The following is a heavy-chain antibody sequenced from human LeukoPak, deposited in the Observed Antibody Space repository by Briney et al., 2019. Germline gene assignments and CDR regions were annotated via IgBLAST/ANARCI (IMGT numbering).Heavy chain of an antibody. CDR2: ITISSNFI. V-gene: IGHV3-21*01. CDR3: ARDGHGDGFLAGYSYFGMDV. J-gene: IGHJ6*02. CDR1: GFTFDDYA. Sequence: PGESLRLSCAASGFTFDDYAMNWVRQVPGRGLEWVSSITISSNFIYYADSVKGRFTISRDNAKNSLFLQMNSLRAEDTAVYFCARDGHGDGFLAGYSYFGMDVWGQGTPVTVSS. D-gene: IGHD3-9*01.